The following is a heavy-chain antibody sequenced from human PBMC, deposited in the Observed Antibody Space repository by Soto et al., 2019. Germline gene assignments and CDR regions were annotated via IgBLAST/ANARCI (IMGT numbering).Heavy chain of an antibody. CDR2: MSGSSSTT. D-gene: IGHD1-7*01. CDR3: AKNQERELPRVIDF. CDR1: GLTFSNYA. V-gene: IGHV3-23*01. J-gene: IGHJ4*02. Sequence: EVRLLDSGGGLVKPGGSLRLSCATSGLTFSNYAMSWVRQAPGGGLGWVSSMSGSSSTTYYADSVRGRFTISRDRSKNTLYLQMSSLRAEDTALYYCAKNQERELPRVIDFWGQGALVTVSS.